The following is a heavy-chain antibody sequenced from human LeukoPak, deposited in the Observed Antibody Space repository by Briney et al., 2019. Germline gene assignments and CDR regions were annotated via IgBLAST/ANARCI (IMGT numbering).Heavy chain of an antibody. J-gene: IGHJ4*02. D-gene: IGHD2-2*03. Sequence: ASVKVSCKASGYTFTGYYMRWVRQAPGQGLEWMGWINPNSGGTNYAQKFQGRVTMTRDTSISTAYMELSRLRSDDTAVYYCARDLGYCSSTSCPDYWGQGTLVTVSS. CDR2: INPNSGGT. V-gene: IGHV1-2*02. CDR1: GYTFTGYY. CDR3: ARDLGYCSSTSCPDY.